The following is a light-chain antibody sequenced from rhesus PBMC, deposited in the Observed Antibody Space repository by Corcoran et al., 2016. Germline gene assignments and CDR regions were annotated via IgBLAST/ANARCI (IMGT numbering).Light chain of an antibody. Sequence: DIQMTQSPSSLSASVGDTVTITCRASQGISSWLAWYQQKPGKAPKLLIYKTFSLQSGEPSRFSGSGSVTDFTITISSLQSEDFATYYCQQFTSRPYSFGQGTKVEIK. J-gene: IGKJ2*01. CDR2: KTF. CDR1: QGISSW. CDR3: QQFTSRPYS. V-gene: IGKV1-22*01.